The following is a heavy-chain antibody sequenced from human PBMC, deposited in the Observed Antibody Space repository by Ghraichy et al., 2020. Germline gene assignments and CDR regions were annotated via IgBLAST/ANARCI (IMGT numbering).Heavy chain of an antibody. CDR3: SIYDSSGDDAFDI. J-gene: IGHJ3*02. CDR2: IWYDGSNK. CDR1: GFTFSSYG. D-gene: IGHD3-22*01. Sequence: GGSLRLSCAASGFTFSSYGMHWVRQAPGKGLEWVAIIWYDGSNKYYADSVKGRFTISRDNSKNTLYLQMNSLRAEDTAVYYCSIYDSSGDDAFDIWGQGTMVTVSS. V-gene: IGHV3-33*01.